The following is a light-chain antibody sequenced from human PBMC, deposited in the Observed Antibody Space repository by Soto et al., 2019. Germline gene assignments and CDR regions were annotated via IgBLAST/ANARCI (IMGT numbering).Light chain of an antibody. CDR3: QSYDTGLSGSRV. V-gene: IGLV1-40*01. CDR2: GNK. Sequence: QSVLTQPPSVSGAPGQTVTISCTGSSSNIGAGYDVHWYQQLPGTAPKLLIYGNKNRPPGVPDRFSGSRSDTSASLAITGLQADEEADYYCQSYDTGLSGSRVFGSGTKVTDL. J-gene: IGLJ1*01. CDR1: SSNIGAGYD.